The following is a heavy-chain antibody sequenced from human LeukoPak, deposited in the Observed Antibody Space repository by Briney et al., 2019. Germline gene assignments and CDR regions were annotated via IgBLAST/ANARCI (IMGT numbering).Heavy chain of an antibody. CDR3: AKDNRRHYTSGPNPDSLH. Sequence: GGSLRLSCAGSGFIFNNYAMHWVRQPPGRGLEWVSGISWNSGSIDYADSVKGRFTISRDNAKNSLYLQMNSLRVEDTAFYYCAKDNRRHYTSGPNPDSLHWGQGALVTVSS. D-gene: IGHD6-19*01. V-gene: IGHV3-9*01. CDR2: ISWNSGSI. CDR1: GFIFNNYA. J-gene: IGHJ4*02.